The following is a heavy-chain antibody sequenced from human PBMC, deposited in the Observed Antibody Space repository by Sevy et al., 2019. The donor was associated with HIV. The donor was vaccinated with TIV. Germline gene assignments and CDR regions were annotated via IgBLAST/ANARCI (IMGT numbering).Heavy chain of an antibody. J-gene: IGHJ4*02. CDR3: ARVVDYGSGTFKDY. V-gene: IGHV1-2*02. Sequence: ASEKVSCKASGYTFTGYSIYWVRQAPGQGLEWMGWINPNSGDTNYAQKFQGRVTMTRDTSISTAYMELSRLRSDDTAMYYCARVVDYGSGTFKDYWGQGTLVTVSS. D-gene: IGHD3-10*01. CDR1: GYTFTGYS. CDR2: INPNSGDT.